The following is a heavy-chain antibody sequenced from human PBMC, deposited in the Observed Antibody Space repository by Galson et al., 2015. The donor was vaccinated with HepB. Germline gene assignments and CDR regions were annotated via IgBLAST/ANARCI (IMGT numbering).Heavy chain of an antibody. CDR3: ARLAPGGLDY. D-gene: IGHD3-16*01. CDR1: GGSISRSNYY. Sequence: SETLSLTCTVSGGSISRSNYYWGWIRQPPGKGLEWIGSIHYSGSTYYNPSLKSRVTISVDTSKNQFSLKLTSVTAADTAVIYCARLAPGGLDYWGQGTLATVSS. V-gene: IGHV4-39*01. J-gene: IGHJ4*02. CDR2: IHYSGST.